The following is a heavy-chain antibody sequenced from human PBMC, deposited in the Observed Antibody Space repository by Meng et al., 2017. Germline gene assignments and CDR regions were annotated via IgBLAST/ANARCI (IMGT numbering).Heavy chain of an antibody. CDR3: ARLSTVAALYLFDY. CDR2: IKQDGSEK. V-gene: IGHV3-7*01. CDR1: GFTFSSYW. Sequence: SCAASGFTFSSYWMSWVRQAPGKGLEWVANIKQDGSEKYYVDSVEGRFTISRDNAKNSLYLQMNSLRAEDTAVYYCARLSTVAALYLFDYWGQGTLVTVSS. J-gene: IGHJ4*02. D-gene: IGHD6-19*01.